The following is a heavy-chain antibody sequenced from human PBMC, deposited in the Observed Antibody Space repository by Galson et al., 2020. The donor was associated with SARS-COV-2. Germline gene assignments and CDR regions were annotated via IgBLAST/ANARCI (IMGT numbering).Heavy chain of an antibody. V-gene: IGHV3-30*04. CDR1: GFTFSSYA. CDR2: ISYDGSNK. J-gene: IGHJ3*02. CDR3: ARAHSGSYLDAFDI. D-gene: IGHD1-26*01. Sequence: GESLKISCAASGFTFSSYAMHWVRQAPGKGLEWVAVISYDGSNKYYADSVKGRFTISRDNSKNTLYLQMNSLRAEDTAVYYCARAHSGSYLDAFDIWGQGTMVTVPS.